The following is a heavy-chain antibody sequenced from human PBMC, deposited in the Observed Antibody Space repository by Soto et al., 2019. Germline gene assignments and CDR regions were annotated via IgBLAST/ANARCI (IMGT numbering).Heavy chain of an antibody. CDR3: ARSLNYYDSSTYYRQECFDC. CDR1: GFSFSGYW. D-gene: IGHD3-22*01. CDR2: IKQDGSEK. J-gene: IGHJ4*02. V-gene: IGHV3-7*01. Sequence: PGGSLRLSCAASGFSFSGYWMSWVRQAPGKGLEWVANIKQDGSEKYYVDSVKGRFTISRDNAKNSLFLQMNSLRAEDTAVYSCARSLNYYDSSTYYRQECFDCWGRGTRVTVSS.